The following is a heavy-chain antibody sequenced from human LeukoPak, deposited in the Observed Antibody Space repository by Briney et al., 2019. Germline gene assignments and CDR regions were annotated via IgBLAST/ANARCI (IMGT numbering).Heavy chain of an antibody. J-gene: IGHJ4*02. CDR1: GFTFSSYG. V-gene: IGHV3-33*01. CDR2: IWYDGSNK. Sequence: GGSLRLSCAASGFTFSSYGMHWVRQAPGKGLEWVAVIWYDGSNKYYADSVKGRFTISRDNSKNTLYLQMNSLRAEDTAVYYCAREAPNDSSGLYYWGQGTLVTVSS. CDR3: AREAPNDSSGLYY. D-gene: IGHD3-22*01.